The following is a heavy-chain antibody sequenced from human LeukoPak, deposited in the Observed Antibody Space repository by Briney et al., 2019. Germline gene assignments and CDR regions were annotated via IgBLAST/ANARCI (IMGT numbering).Heavy chain of an antibody. CDR2: ISGSGDTT. D-gene: IGHD1-14*01. V-gene: IGHV3-23*01. CDR1: GLTFSDYQ. J-gene: IGHJ4*02. Sequence: PGGSLRLSCAASGLTFSDYQMSWIRQAPGKGLEWVSGISGSGDTTYYADSVKGRFTISRDNSKNTLYLQMNSLRVEDTGVYYCAKGHSAHGTGFDCWGQGTQVAVSS. CDR3: AKGHSAHGTGFDC.